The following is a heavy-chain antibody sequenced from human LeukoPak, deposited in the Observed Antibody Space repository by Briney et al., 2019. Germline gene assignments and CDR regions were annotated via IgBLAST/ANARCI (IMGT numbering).Heavy chain of an antibody. D-gene: IGHD1-26*01. CDR2: IYHSGST. V-gene: IGHV4-4*02. J-gene: IGHJ5*02. Sequence: SGTLSLTCAVSGGSISSSNWWSWVRQPPGKGLEWIGEIYHSGSTNYNPSLESRVTISVDKSKNQFSLKLSSVTAADTAVYYCARTYSGSYHGIWFDPWGQGTLVTVSS. CDR1: GGSISSSNW. CDR3: ARTYSGSYHGIWFDP.